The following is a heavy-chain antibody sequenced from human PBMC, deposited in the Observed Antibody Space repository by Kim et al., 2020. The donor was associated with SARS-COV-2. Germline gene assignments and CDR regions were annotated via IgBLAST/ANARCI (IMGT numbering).Heavy chain of an antibody. CDR3: ASRYYGSGSPS. CDR2: T. Sequence: TYYNPSLKSRVTISVDTSKNQFSLKLSSVTAADTAVYYCASRYYGSGSPSWGQGTLVTVSS. V-gene: IGHV4-39*01. D-gene: IGHD3-10*01. J-gene: IGHJ4*02.